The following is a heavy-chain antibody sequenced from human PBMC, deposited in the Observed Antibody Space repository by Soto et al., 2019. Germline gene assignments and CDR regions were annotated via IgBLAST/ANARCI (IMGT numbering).Heavy chain of an antibody. D-gene: IGHD3-3*02. CDR3: ARDNLPLSFSVHDAFDI. CDR2: ISAYNGNT. Sequence: ASVKVSCKASGYTFTSYGISWVRQAPGQGLEWMGWISAYNGNTNYAQKLQGRVTMTRDTSTSTAYMELRSLRSDDTAVYYCARDNLPLSFSVHDAFDIWGQGTMVTVSS. V-gene: IGHV1-18*01. CDR1: GYTFTSYG. J-gene: IGHJ3*02.